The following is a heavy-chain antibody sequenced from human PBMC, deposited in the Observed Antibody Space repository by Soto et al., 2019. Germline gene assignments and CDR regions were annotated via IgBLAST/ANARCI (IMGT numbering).Heavy chain of an antibody. V-gene: IGHV3-53*01. Sequence: PGGSLRLSCAASGFTVSGMFMNWVRQAPGKGLEWVSVIYPAGPTYYADSVKGRFTISRDNSKNTLFLQLNNLRAEDTAVYYCARGADSSGLHYWGQGILVTVSS. D-gene: IGHD6-19*01. CDR2: IYPAGPT. CDR1: GFTVSGMF. J-gene: IGHJ4*02. CDR3: ARGADSSGLHY.